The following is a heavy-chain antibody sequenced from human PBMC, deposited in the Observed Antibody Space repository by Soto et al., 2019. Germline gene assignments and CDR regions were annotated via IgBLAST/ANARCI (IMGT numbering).Heavy chain of an antibody. D-gene: IGHD1-20*01. CDR2: IHHSGRT. Sequence: QVQLQESGPGLVKPSGTLSLTCGVSGVSISSNNWWSWVRQPPGKGLEWIGEIHHSGRTNYNTSLKSRVNISADKSKNQLSLKLSSVTAADTAVYYCARAPYNYYAMDVWGQGTTVTVSS. CDR3: ARAPYNYYAMDV. J-gene: IGHJ6*02. CDR1: GVSISSNNW. V-gene: IGHV4-4*02.